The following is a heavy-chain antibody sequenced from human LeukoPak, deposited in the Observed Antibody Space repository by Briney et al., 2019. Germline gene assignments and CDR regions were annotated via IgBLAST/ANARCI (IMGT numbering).Heavy chain of an antibody. J-gene: IGHJ3*02. CDR1: GFIFSNYA. V-gene: IGHV3-30*04. D-gene: IGHD5-18*01. CDR3: ARARSSYGYGDAFDI. CDR2: ISSDGSKI. Sequence: PGRSLRLSCAASGFIFSNYAMHWVRQAPGKGLEWVALISSDGSKIYYADSVKGRFTISRDNSKNTLYLQMNSLRAEDTAVYYCARARSSYGYGDAFDIWGQGTMVTVSS.